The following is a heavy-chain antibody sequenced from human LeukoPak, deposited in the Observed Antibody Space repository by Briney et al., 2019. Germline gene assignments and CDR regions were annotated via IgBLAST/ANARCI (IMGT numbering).Heavy chain of an antibody. D-gene: IGHD2-2*01. V-gene: IGHV4-59*08. Sequence: SETLSLTCPVSGWSTFGFYWNWIRQPPGKGLGWIGNFHHTGVTIYSPALKRRVTLTVDKSKNQFSLKRNSVTAAYTAVYYCARRLGSCTATSCQTSFDYWGQGALVTVSS. CDR2: FHHTGVT. CDR3: ARRLGSCTATSCQTSFDY. CDR1: GWSTFGFY. J-gene: IGHJ4*02.